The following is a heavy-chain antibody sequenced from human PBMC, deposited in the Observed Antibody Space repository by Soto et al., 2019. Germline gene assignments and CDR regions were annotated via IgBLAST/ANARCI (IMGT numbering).Heavy chain of an antibody. D-gene: IGHD6-13*01. CDR2: IYYSGST. CDR1: GGSISSYY. CDR3: ARGGLVSAGTLYQ. V-gene: IGHV4-59*01. J-gene: IGHJ4*02. Sequence: SETLSLTCAVSGGSISSYYWSWVRQSPGKGLEWIGYIYYSGSTNYNPSLKSRVTMSVDTSKNQFSLKLSSVTAADTAVYYCARGGLVSAGTLYQWGQGTQVTLSS.